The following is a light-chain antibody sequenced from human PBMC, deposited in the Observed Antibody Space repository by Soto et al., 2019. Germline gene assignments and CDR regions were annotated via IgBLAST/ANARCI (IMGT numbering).Light chain of an antibody. V-gene: IGLV4-60*02. J-gene: IGLJ2*01. CDR1: SGHSSYI. CDR3: ETWDSNSVV. CDR2: LEGSGSY. Sequence: QSVLTQSSSASASLGSSVKLTCNLRSGHSSYIIAWHQQQPGKAPRYLMKLEGSGSYNKGSGVPDRFSGSSSGADRYLTISNLQFEDEADYYCETWDSNSVVFGGGTKVTVL.